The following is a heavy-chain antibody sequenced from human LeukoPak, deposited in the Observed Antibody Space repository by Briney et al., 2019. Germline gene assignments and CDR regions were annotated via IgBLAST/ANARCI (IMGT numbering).Heavy chain of an antibody. CDR1: GFTFSNAW. CDR2: IKSKTDGGTT. D-gene: IGHD3-22*01. V-gene: IGHV3-15*01. CDR3: TTVGSYYDSSGYYNFDY. Sequence: PGGSLRLSCAASGFTFSNAWMSWVRQAPGKGLEGVGRIKSKTDGGTTDYDAPVKGRFTISRDDSKNTLYLQMNSLKTEDTAVYYCTTVGSYYDSSGYYNFDYWGQGTLVTVSS. J-gene: IGHJ4*02.